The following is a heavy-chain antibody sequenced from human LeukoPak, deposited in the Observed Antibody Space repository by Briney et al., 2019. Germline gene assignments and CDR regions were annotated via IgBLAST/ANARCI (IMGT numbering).Heavy chain of an antibody. CDR2: INPNSGGT. Sequence: ASVKVSCKDSGYTFTGYYMHWVRQAPGQGLEWMGRINPNSGGTNYAQKFQGRVTMTRDTSISTAYMELSRLRSDDTAVYYCARAEYSYYYYYMDVWGKGTTVTVSS. CDR1: GYTFTGYY. J-gene: IGHJ6*03. D-gene: IGHD5-18*01. CDR3: ARAEYSYYYYYMDV. V-gene: IGHV1-2*06.